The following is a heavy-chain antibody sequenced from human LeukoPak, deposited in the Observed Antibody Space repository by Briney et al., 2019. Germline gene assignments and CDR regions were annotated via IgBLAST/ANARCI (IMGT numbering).Heavy chain of an antibody. D-gene: IGHD5-18*01. CDR1: GFAFSDSW. Sequence: GGSLRLSCAASGFAFSDSWMTWIRQAPGKGLEWVAFIKGDGSAKKYVDSVKGRFTISRDNAKNSLFLQMDSLRAEDTAVYYCARDRGWIQHDIWGQGTMVTVSS. V-gene: IGHV3-7*01. CDR2: IKGDGSAK. CDR3: ARDRGWIQHDI. J-gene: IGHJ3*02.